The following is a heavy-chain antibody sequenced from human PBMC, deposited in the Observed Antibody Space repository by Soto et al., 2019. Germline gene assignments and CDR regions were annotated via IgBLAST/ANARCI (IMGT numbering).Heavy chain of an antibody. CDR1: GFTFSSYS. Sequence: GGSVRLSCAASGFTFSSYSMNWVRQAPGKGLEWVSSISSSSSYIYYADSVKGRFTISRDNAKNSLYLQMNSLRAEDTAVYYCARDPLAAQLDYWGQGTLVTVSS. CDR2: ISSSSSYI. D-gene: IGHD6-6*01. J-gene: IGHJ4*02. CDR3: ARDPLAAQLDY. V-gene: IGHV3-21*01.